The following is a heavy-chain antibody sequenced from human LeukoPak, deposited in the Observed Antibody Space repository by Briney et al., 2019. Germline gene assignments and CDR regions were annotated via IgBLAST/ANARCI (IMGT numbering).Heavy chain of an antibody. CDR2: ISSSRGTI. CDR3: ARSSSRYCSGGSCYSGVLGYFDY. J-gene: IGHJ4*02. Sequence: GGSLRLSCAASGFTFSSYNINWVRQAPGKGLEWVSYISSSRGTISYADSVKGRFTISRDNAKNSLYLQMNSLRAEDTAVYYCARSSSRYCSGGSCYSGVLGYFDYWGQGTLVTVSS. V-gene: IGHV3-48*01. CDR1: GFTFSSYN. D-gene: IGHD2-15*01.